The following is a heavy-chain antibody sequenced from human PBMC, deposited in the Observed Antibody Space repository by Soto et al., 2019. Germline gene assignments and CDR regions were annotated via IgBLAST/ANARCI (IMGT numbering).Heavy chain of an antibody. V-gene: IGHV3-30*03. Sequence: QVQLVESGGGVVQPGRSPRLSCAASGFTFSSYGMHWVRQAPGKGLEWVAVISYDGSNKNYADSVKGRFTISRDNSKNTLYLQMNSLRAEDTAVYYCAPWFGAFDYWGQGTLVTVSS. CDR1: GFTFSSYG. D-gene: IGHD3-10*01. CDR2: ISYDGSNK. CDR3: APWFGAFDY. J-gene: IGHJ4*02.